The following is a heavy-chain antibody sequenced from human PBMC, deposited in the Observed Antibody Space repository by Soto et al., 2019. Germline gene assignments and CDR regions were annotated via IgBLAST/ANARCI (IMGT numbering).Heavy chain of an antibody. V-gene: IGHV4-4*02. J-gene: IGHJ4*02. Sequence: SETLSLTCAVSGGSISSSNWWSWVRQPPGKGLEWIGEIYHSGSTNYNPSLKSRVTISVDKSKNQFSLKLSSETAADTAVYYCARSGLGIISNFDYWGQGTLVTVSS. CDR3: ARSGLGIISNFDY. CDR1: GGSISSSNW. CDR2: IYHSGST. D-gene: IGHD7-27*01.